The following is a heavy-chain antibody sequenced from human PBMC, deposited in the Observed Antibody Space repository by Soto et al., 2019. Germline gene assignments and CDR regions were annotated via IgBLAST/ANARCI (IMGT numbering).Heavy chain of an antibody. CDR3: AKAPWNLAHTHYFDF. J-gene: IGHJ4*02. CDR1: GYTFTSYG. D-gene: IGHD1-1*01. CDR2: ISAYNGNT. Sequence: ASVKVSCKASGYTFTSYGISWVRQAPGQGLEWMGWISAYNGNTNYAQKLQGRVTMTTDNSENTVYLHMSSLTGDDTAVFYCAKAPWNLAHTHYFDFWGQGTLVTVSS. V-gene: IGHV1-18*01.